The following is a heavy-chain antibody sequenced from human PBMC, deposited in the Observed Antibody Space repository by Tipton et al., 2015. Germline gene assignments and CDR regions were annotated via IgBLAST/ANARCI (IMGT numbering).Heavy chain of an antibody. D-gene: IGHD6-13*01. CDR3: ARGAQHSTWS. CDR2: THYRSKWYS. J-gene: IGHJ5*02. Sequence: GLVKPSQTLSLTCAISGDSVSSNSAAWNWIRQSPSRGLEWLGNTHYRSKWYSDYAVSVKSRITITPDTSKNQFTLHLNSVTPDDTAMYYCARGAQHSTWSWGQGTLVTVSS. CDR1: GDSVSSNSAA. V-gene: IGHV6-1*01.